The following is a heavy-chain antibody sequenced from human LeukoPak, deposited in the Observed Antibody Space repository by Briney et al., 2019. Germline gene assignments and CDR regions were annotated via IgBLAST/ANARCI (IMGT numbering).Heavy chain of an antibody. CDR2: IYYSGST. D-gene: IGHD1-1*01. J-gene: IGHJ4*02. V-gene: IGHV4-39*01. CDR3: ARQLSWNHFDY. CDR1: GVSISSSSYY. Sequence: PSETLSLTCTVSGVSISSSSYYWGWIRQPPGKGLEWIGSIYYSGSTYYNPSLKSRVTISVNTSKNPSSLKLSSVTAADTAVYYCARQLSWNHFDYWGQGTLVTVSS.